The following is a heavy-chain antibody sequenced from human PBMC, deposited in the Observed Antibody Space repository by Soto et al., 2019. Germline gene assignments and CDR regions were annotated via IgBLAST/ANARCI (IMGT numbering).Heavy chain of an antibody. CDR1: GYTFTSYD. D-gene: IGHD6-13*01. V-gene: IGHV1-8*01. Sequence: ASVKVSCKASGYTFTSYDINRVRQATGQGLEWMGWMNPNSGSTGYAQKIQGRVTMTRNASISTAYMELSSLRSEDTAGCYCARIREGSSSWHFVHAEFDYWGPGTLVTVSS. CDR3: ARIREGSSSWHFVHAEFDY. J-gene: IGHJ4*02. CDR2: MNPNSGST.